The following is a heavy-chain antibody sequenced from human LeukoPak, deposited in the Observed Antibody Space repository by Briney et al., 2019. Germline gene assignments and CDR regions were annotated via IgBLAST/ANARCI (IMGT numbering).Heavy chain of an antibody. CDR1: GYTFTSYD. J-gene: IGHJ6*03. D-gene: IGHD5-18*01. Sequence: ASVKVSCKASGYTFTSYDINWVRQATGQGLEWMGWMNPNSGNTGYAQKFQGRVTMTRNTSISTAYMELSSLRSEDTAVYYCARGSAMVRGNYYYYYYMDVWGKGTTVTVSS. CDR3: ARGSAMVRGNYYYYYYMDV. V-gene: IGHV1-8*01. CDR2: MNPNSGNT.